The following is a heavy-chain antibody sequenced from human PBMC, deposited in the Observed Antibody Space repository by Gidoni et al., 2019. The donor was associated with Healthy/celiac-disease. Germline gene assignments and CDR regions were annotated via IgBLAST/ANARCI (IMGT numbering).Heavy chain of an antibody. Sequence: QLQLQQWGAGLLKPSETLSLTCAVYGGSFSGYYWSWIRQPPGKGLEWIGEINHSGSTNYNPSLKSRVTISVDTSKNQFSLKLSSVTAADTAVYYCARDKGAAASRLDYWGQGTLVTVSS. CDR2: INHSGST. D-gene: IGHD6-13*01. CDR1: GGSFSGYY. CDR3: ARDKGAAASRLDY. J-gene: IGHJ4*02. V-gene: IGHV4-34*01.